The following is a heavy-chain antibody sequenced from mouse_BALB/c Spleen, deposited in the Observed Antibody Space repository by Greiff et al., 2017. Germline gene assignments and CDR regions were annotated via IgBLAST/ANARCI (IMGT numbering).Heavy chain of an antibody. CDR1: GFSLTSYG. CDR2: IWAGGST. D-gene: IGHD4-1*02. CDR3: ATTRTEDLEV. V-gene: IGHV2-9*02. Sequence: VHLVESGPGLVAPSQTLSITCTVSGFSLTSYGVHWFRQPSAKDMEWLGVIWAGGSTNYNSAIMSRLSISKDNSKSQVFLRMNSLQTDDTAMYYCATTRTEDLEVWGAGTTVTVSS. J-gene: IGHJ1*01.